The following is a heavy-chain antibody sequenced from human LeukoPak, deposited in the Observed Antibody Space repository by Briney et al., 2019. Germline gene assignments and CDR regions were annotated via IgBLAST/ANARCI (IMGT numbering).Heavy chain of an antibody. D-gene: IGHD3-10*01. CDR3: AKVTAYYYGSGSYYNEPYFDY. CDR2: ISGSGGST. Sequence: GGSLRLSCAASGFTFSSYAMSWVRQAAGKGLEWVSAISGSGGSTYYADSVKGRFTISRDNSKNTLYLQMNSLRAEDTAVYYCAKVTAYYYGSGSYYNEPYFDYWGQGTLVTVSS. CDR1: GFTFSSYA. J-gene: IGHJ4*02. V-gene: IGHV3-23*01.